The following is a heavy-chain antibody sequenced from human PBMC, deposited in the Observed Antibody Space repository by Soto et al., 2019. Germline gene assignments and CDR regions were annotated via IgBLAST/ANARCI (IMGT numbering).Heavy chain of an antibody. J-gene: IGHJ6*02. Sequence: QVQLVESGGGVVQPGTSLRLSCTASGSTFSTYGMHWVRQAPGKGLEWVAVIWYDGSYEYYADSVKGRFAISRDNSKNTLYLEMNSVRAEDTAVYYCASDRGVVADGTHSGMDVWGQGTTVIVSS. CDR3: ASDRGVVADGTHSGMDV. D-gene: IGHD2-15*01. V-gene: IGHV3-33*01. CDR1: GSTFSTYG. CDR2: IWYDGSYE.